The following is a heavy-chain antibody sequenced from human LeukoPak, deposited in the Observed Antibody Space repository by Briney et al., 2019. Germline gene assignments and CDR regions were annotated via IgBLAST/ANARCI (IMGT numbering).Heavy chain of an antibody. CDR1: GFTLSYAW. CDR3: AKAPYYGSGSYYHDDAFDI. V-gene: IGHV3-23*01. Sequence: PGGSLRLSCAASGFTLSYAWMSWVRQAPGKGLEWVSAISGSGGSTYYADSVKGRSTISRDNSKNTLYLQMNSLRAEDTAVYYCAKAPYYGSGSYYHDDAFDIWGQGTMVTVSS. CDR2: ISGSGGST. J-gene: IGHJ3*02. D-gene: IGHD3-10*01.